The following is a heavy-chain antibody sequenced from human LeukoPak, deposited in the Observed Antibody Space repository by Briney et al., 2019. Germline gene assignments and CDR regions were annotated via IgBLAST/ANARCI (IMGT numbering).Heavy chain of an antibody. CDR2: ISWNSGSI. V-gene: IGHV3-9*01. CDR1: GFTFDDYA. CDR3: AKAGRSGYSYGDYFDY. Sequence: GGSLRLSCAASGFTFDDYAMHWVRQAPGKGLEWVSGISWNSGSIGYADSVKGRFTISRDNAKNSLYLQMNSLRAEDTALYYCAKAGRSGYSYGDYFDYWGQGTLVTVSS. D-gene: IGHD5-18*01. J-gene: IGHJ4*02.